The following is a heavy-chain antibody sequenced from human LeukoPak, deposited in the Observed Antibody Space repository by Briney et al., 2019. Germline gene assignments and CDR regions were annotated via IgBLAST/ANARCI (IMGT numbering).Heavy chain of an antibody. CDR2: IKEDGSEK. D-gene: IGHD5-18*01. CDR3: ARDRGSRGYSYGD. V-gene: IGHV3-7*01. J-gene: IGHJ4*02. CDR1: GFTFSSYW. Sequence: PGGSLRLSCAASGFTFSSYWMSWVRQAPGKWRGWVALIKEDGSEKYYVDSVKGRFTLSRDNAKNSLYLQMNSLRAEDTAVYYCARDRGSRGYSYGDWGQGTLVTVSS.